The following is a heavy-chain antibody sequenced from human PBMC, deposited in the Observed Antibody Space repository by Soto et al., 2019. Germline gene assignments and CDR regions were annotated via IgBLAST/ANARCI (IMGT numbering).Heavy chain of an antibody. CDR2: ISGSGGST. Sequence: GGSLRLSCAASGFTFSSYAMSWVRQAPGKGLEWVSAISGSGGSTYYADSVKGRFTISRDNSKNTLYLQMNSLRAEDTAVYYCAKAEPEYYYDSSFGFDPWGQGTLVTVSS. CDR1: GFTFSSYA. J-gene: IGHJ5*02. V-gene: IGHV3-23*01. D-gene: IGHD3-22*01. CDR3: AKAEPEYYYDSSFGFDP.